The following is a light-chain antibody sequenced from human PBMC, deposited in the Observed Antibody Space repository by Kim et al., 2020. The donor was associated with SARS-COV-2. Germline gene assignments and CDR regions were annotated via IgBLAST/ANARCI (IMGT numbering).Light chain of an antibody. Sequence: DIQLTQSPSTLSASVGDRVTITCRASQSISTWLAWYQQIPGKAPKLLIYDASSLENGVPSRFSGSGSGTEFTLTISSLQPDDFATYYCQQYSSYSWYTFGQGTKLEIK. CDR1: QSISTW. V-gene: IGKV1-5*01. J-gene: IGKJ2*01. CDR3: QQYSSYSWYT. CDR2: DAS.